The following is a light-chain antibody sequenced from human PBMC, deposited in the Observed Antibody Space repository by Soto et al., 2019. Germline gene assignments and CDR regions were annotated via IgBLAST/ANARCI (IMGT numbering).Light chain of an antibody. V-gene: IGLV2-14*01. CDR1: SGDVGGYNY. J-gene: IGLJ1*01. Sequence: QSALTQPASVSGSPGQSITISCTGTSGDVGGYNYVSWYQQHPGKAPKLMLYDVSNRPSGVSDRFSGSKSGNTASLTISELQAEDEADYYCGSYTSSSTHYVFGTGTKVTVL. CDR3: GSYTSSSTHYV. CDR2: DVS.